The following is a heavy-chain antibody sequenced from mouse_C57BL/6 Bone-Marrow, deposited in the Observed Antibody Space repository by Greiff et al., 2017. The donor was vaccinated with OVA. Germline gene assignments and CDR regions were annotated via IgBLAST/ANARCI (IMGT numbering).Heavy chain of an antibody. Sequence: VKLMESDAELVKPGASVKISCKVSGYTFTDHTIHWMKQRPEQGLEWIGYIYPRDGSTKYNEKFKGKATLTADKSSSTAYMQLNSLTSEDSAVYFCARRGDYGRAWFAYWGQGTLVTVSA. CDR1: GYTFTDHT. J-gene: IGHJ3*01. CDR2: IYPRDGST. CDR3: ARRGDYGRAWFAY. D-gene: IGHD1-1*01. V-gene: IGHV1-78*01.